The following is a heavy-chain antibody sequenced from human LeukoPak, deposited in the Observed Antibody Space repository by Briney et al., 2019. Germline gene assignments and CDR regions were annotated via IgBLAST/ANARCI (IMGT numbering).Heavy chain of an antibody. Sequence: SETLSLTCAVYGGSFSGYYWSWIRQPPGKGLEWIGEINHGGSTNYNPSLKSRVTISADTSKNQFSLKLSSVTAADTAVYYCASSLVGATDYWGQGTLVTVSS. CDR3: ASSLVGATDY. V-gene: IGHV4-34*01. D-gene: IGHD1-26*01. J-gene: IGHJ4*02. CDR1: GGSFSGYY. CDR2: INHGGST.